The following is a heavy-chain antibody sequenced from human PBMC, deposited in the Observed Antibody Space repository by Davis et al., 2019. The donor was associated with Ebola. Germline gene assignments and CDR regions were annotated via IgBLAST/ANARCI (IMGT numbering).Heavy chain of an antibody. J-gene: IGHJ4*02. CDR3: TSHGGRGVDY. CDR1: GFTFNGSA. V-gene: IGHV3-73*01. CDR2: IRSKANSYAT. Sequence: GGSLRLSCAASGFTFNGSAMHWVRQASGKGLEWVGRIRSKANSYATAYAASVKGRFTISRDDSKNTAYLQMNSLKTEDTAVYYCTSHGGRGVDYWGQGTLVTVSS. D-gene: IGHD4-23*01.